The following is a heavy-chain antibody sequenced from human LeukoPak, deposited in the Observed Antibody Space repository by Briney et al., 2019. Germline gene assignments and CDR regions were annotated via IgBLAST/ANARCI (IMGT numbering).Heavy chain of an antibody. CDR2: IIPIFGIA. CDR1: GGTFSSYT. CDR3: ARSGGATTSFDY. D-gene: IGHD5-24*01. Sequence: GASVKVSCKASGGTFSSYTISWVRQAPGQGLEWMGRIIPIFGIANYAQKFQGRVTITADKSTSTAYMELSSLRSEDTAVYYCARSGGATTSFDYWGQGTLVTVSS. V-gene: IGHV1-69*02. J-gene: IGHJ4*02.